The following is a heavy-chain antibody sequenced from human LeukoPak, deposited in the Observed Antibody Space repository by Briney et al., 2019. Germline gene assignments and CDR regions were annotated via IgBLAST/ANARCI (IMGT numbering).Heavy chain of an antibody. CDR3: ARVRAAAGTSEWFDP. J-gene: IGHJ5*02. D-gene: IGHD6-13*01. V-gene: IGHV4-4*07. CDR2: IYTSGST. CDR1: GGSISSYY. Sequence: PSETLSLTCAVAGGSISSYYWSWIRQPAGKGLEWIGRIYTSGSTNYNPSLKSRVTTSVDTSKNQFSLKLSSVTAADTAVYYCARVRAAAGTSEWFDPWGQGTLVTVSS.